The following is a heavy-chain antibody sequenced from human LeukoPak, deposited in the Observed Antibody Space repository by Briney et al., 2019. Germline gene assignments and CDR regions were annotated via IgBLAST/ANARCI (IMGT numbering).Heavy chain of an antibody. D-gene: IGHD1-14*01. J-gene: IGHJ4*02. V-gene: IGHV3-21*01. CDR3: ARWDRFHGV. CDR1: GFTFSTYS. CDR2: ISSSSTYI. Sequence: GGSLRLSCAASGFTFSTYSMNWVRQAPGQGLEWVSSISSSSTYIYYADSVKGRFTISRDNSKNSLYLQMNNLRPEDTAVYYCARWDRFHGVWGQGTLVTVSS.